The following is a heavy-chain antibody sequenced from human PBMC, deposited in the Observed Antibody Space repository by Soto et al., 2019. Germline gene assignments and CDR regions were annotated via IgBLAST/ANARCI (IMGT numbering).Heavy chain of an antibody. CDR1: DFSLSGFY. CDR2: ISMSGSYK. CDR3: ASRGHCSNGQCHPFVY. J-gene: IGHJ4*02. Sequence: VQLVESGGALVKPGGSLRLSCVGSDFSLSGFYMSWVRQAPGKGLEWLSFISMSGSYKTYAASVEGRFTISRDNVKNILYLQMDSLRVEDTAVYYCASRGHCSNGQCHPFVYWGQGTQVTVSS. V-gene: IGHV3-11*06. D-gene: IGHD2-8*01.